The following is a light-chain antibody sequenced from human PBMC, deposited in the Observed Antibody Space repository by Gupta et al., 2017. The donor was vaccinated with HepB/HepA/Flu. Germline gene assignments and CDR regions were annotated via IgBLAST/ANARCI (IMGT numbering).Light chain of an antibody. CDR2: WAS. V-gene: IGKV4-1*01. Sequence: DILMTPSPDSLAVSLGERPTINCKPSQIILVSANNKNYLAWYQQKPGQPPKLLFSWASAREAGVPDRCSGSGSGTDFTLTSIIIQAEDGAVYYCQQYYYTPQITFGGETKVEIK. CDR1: QIILVSANNKNY. J-gene: IGKJ4*01. CDR3: QQYYYTPQIT.